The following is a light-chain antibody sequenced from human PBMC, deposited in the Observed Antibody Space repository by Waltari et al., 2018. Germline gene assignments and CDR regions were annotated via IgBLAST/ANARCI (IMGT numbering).Light chain of an antibody. CDR2: DAF. V-gene: IGKV3-11*01. J-gene: IGKJ5*01. CDR1: QSVSSY. CDR3: QQRANWPIT. Sequence: EIVLTQSPATLSLSPGERATHSCRASQSVSSYLIWYQQKPGQAPRLLIYDAFNRATGIPARFSGSGSGTDFTLTISSLEPEDFAVYYCQQRANWPITFGQGTRLEIK.